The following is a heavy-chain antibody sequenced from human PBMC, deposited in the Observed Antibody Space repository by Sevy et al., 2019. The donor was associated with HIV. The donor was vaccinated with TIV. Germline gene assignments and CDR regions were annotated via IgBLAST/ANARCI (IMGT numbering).Heavy chain of an antibody. CDR3: AKELVRFGAPGGIDY. V-gene: IGHV3-23*01. CDR2: ISGSGGST. CDR1: GFTFSSYA. Sequence: GGSLRLSCAASGFTFSSYAMSWVRQAPGKGLEWVSAISGSGGSTYYADSVKGRFTISRDKSKNTLYLQMNSLRAEDTAVYYCAKELVRFGAPGGIDYWGQGTLVTVSS. D-gene: IGHD3-16*01. J-gene: IGHJ4*02.